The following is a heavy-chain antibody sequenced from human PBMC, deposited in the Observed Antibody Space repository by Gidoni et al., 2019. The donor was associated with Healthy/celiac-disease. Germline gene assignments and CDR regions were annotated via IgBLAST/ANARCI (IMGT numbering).Heavy chain of an antibody. CDR2: IHYSVST. Sequence: QLQLQESGPGLVKPSETLSPTCTVSGGSISSSSYYWGWIRQPPGKGLECSGSIHYSVSTYYNPSLKSRVTISVDTSKNQFSLKLSSVTAADTAVYYCARRIMITFGGVNSAALDYWGQGTLVTVSS. D-gene: IGHD3-16*01. CDR3: ARRIMITFGGVNSAALDY. CDR1: GGSISSSSYY. V-gene: IGHV4-39*01. J-gene: IGHJ4*02.